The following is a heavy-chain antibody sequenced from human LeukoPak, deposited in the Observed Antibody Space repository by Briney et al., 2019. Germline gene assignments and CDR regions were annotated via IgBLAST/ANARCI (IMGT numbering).Heavy chain of an antibody. CDR2: IYPDDSDT. CDR3: ARLQNVFGMDV. V-gene: IGHV5-51*01. D-gene: IGHD1-1*01. J-gene: IGHJ6*04. Sequence: GESLKISGKGFGYSFSDYWIAWARQMPGKGLEWMGIIYPDDSDTRYSPSFQGQVTISADKSISTAYLQWSSLKASDTAMYYCARLQNVFGMDVWGKGTTVTVSS. CDR1: GYSFSDYW.